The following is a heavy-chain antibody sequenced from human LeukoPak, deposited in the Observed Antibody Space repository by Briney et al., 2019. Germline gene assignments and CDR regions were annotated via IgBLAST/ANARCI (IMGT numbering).Heavy chain of an antibody. CDR3: ARDAAAVAPAYYFDY. J-gene: IGHJ4*02. V-gene: IGHV3-30-3*01. CDR2: ISYDGSNK. Sequence: GGSLRLSCEASGFTFSNYDMIWVRQAPGKGPEWVAIISYDGSNKYYADSVKGRFTISRDNPKNTLYLQMNSLRAEDTAVYYCARDAAAVAPAYYFDYWGQGTLVTVSS. D-gene: IGHD6-19*01. CDR1: GFTFSNYD.